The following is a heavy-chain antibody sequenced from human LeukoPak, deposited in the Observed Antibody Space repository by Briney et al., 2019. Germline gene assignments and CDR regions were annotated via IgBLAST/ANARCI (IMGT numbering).Heavy chain of an antibody. CDR2: TYYRSKWYN. CDR1: GDSVSSNSAA. D-gene: IGHD7-27*01. V-gene: IGHV6-1*01. Sequence: SQTLSLTCAISGDSVSSNSAAWNWIRQSPSRGLEWLGRTYYRSKWYNDYAVSAKSRITINPDTSKNQFSLQLNSVTPEDTAVYYCARNRIPTGVGYYYYMDVWGKGTTVTVSS. J-gene: IGHJ6*03. CDR3: ARNRIPTGVGYYYYMDV.